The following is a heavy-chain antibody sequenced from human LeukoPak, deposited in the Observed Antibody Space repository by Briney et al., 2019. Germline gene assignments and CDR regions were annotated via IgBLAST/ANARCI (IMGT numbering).Heavy chain of an antibody. V-gene: IGHV4-59*01. CDR1: GGSISSYY. D-gene: IGHD3-10*01. CDR2: IYYSGST. CDR3: ARDREYGTFDY. Sequence: SETLSLTCTVSGGSISSYYWSWIRQPPGKGLEWIGYIYYSGSTNYNPSLKSRVTISVDTSKNQFSLKLSSVTVADTAVYYCARDREYGTFDYWGQGTLVTVSS. J-gene: IGHJ4*02.